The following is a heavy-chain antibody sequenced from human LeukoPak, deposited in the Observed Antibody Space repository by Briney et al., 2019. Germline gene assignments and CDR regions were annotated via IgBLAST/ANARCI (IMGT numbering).Heavy chain of an antibody. Sequence: ASVKVSCKASGYTFASYGVTWVRQAPGQGLEWMGWISAYNGNTNYAQKLQGRVTMTTDTSTSTAYMELRSLRSDDTAVYYCARQVDSTMALPDYWGQGTLVTASS. CDR2: ISAYNGNT. CDR3: ARQVDSTMALPDY. J-gene: IGHJ4*02. V-gene: IGHV1-18*01. CDR1: GYTFASYG. D-gene: IGHD3-10*01.